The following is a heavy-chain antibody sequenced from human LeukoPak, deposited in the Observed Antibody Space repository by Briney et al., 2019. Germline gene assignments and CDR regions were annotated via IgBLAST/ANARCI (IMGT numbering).Heavy chain of an antibody. Sequence: PGGSLRLSCAASGFTFSTYSMNWVRQAPGKGLEWLSAISGGGDSTYYADSVKGRSTISRDNAKDTLYLQMNSLRVEDTATYYCANSHRGFGELWVWFGPWGQGTLVTVSS. CDR1: GFTFSTYS. CDR2: ISGGGDST. D-gene: IGHD3-10*01. J-gene: IGHJ5*02. CDR3: ANSHRGFGELWVWFGP. V-gene: IGHV3-23*01.